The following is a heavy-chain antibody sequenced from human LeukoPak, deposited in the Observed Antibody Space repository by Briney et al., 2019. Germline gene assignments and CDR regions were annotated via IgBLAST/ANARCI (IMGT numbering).Heavy chain of an antibody. D-gene: IGHD5-24*01. Sequence: SETLSLTCAVYGGSFSGYYWSWIRQPPGKGLEWIGEINHSGSTNYNPSLKSRVTISVDTSKNQFSLKLSSVTAADTAVYYCARSGRWLQLYDDYWGQGTLVTVSS. V-gene: IGHV4-34*01. CDR1: GGSFSGYY. CDR2: INHSGST. J-gene: IGHJ4*02. CDR3: ARSGRWLQLYDDY.